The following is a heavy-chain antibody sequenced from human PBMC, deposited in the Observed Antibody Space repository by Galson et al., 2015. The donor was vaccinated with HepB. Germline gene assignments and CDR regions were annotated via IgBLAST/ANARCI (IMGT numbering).Heavy chain of an antibody. Sequence: SVKVSCKASGGTFSSYGISWVRQAPGQGLEWMGRIIPIVGIANYAQKFQGRVTITADKSTSTAYMELSSLRSEDTAVYYCARVRGAAAGRGYCYYYGMDVWGQGTTVTVSS. D-gene: IGHD6-13*01. CDR3: ARVRGAAAGRGYCYYYGMDV. V-gene: IGHV1-69*04. J-gene: IGHJ6*02. CDR1: GGTFSSYG. CDR2: IIPIVGIA.